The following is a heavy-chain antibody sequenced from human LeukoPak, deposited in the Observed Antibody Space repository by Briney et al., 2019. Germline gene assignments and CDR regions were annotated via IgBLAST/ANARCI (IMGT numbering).Heavy chain of an antibody. J-gene: IGHJ6*03. V-gene: IGHV1-2*02. Sequence: ASVKVSCKASGYTFTGYYMHWVRQAPGQGLEWMGWINPNSGGTNYAQKFQGRVTMTRDTSISTAYMELSRLRSDDTAVYYCASAIRAAATYYYYMDVWGKGTTVTVSS. CDR2: INPNSGGT. CDR1: GYTFTGYY. D-gene: IGHD6-13*01. CDR3: ASAIRAAATYYYYMDV.